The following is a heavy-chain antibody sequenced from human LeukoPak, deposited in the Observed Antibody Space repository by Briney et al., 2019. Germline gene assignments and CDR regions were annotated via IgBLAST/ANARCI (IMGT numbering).Heavy chain of an antibody. CDR2: ISPDGSTT. Sequence: GGSQRLSCAASGFTFSSHWMHWVRQAPGKGLVRASVISPDGSTTNYAEPVKGRFTISRDNAKNTLYLQMNSLRAEDTAVYYCARPVGTTVSVDYWGQGTLVTVSS. V-gene: IGHV3-74*01. CDR1: GFTFSSHW. D-gene: IGHD1-26*01. J-gene: IGHJ4*02. CDR3: ARPVGTTVSVDY.